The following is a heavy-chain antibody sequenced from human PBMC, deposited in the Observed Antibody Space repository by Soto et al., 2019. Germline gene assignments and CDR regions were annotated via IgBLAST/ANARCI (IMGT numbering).Heavy chain of an antibody. CDR2: ISSRASTI. Sequence: QVQLVESGGGLVKPGGSLRLSCAASGFTFSNYYMSWIRQAPGKGLEWVSYISSRASTIFYADSVKGRFTLSRDNVKNSLYLQMNSRRAEATAVYYCASGTNGAFFVYWGQGILVAVSS. V-gene: IGHV3-11*01. CDR1: GFTFSNYY. D-gene: IGHD2-8*01. J-gene: IGHJ4*02. CDR3: ASGTNGAFFVY.